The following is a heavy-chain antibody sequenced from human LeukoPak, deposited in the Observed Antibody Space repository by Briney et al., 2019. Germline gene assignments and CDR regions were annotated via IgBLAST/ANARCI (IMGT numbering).Heavy chain of an antibody. Sequence: SETLSLTCTVPGGSISSGDYYWSWIRQPPGKGLEWIGYIYHSGSTYYNPSLKSRVTISVDTSKNEFSLKLRSVTAADTAVYYCARGPHTGVWGSYRYLGIHNYGMDVWGQGTTVTVSS. CDR2: IYHSGST. D-gene: IGHD3-16*02. V-gene: IGHV4-30-4*02. CDR1: GGSISSGDYY. J-gene: IGHJ6*02. CDR3: ARGPHTGVWGSYRYLGIHNYGMDV.